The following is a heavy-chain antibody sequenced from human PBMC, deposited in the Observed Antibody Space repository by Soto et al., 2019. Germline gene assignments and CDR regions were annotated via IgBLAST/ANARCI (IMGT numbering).Heavy chain of an antibody. CDR3: TKDNHYGSGSYFQNWFDP. Sequence: EVQLVESGGGLVKPGGSLRVSCAASGLTFSNAWMSWVRQAPGKGLEWVGRIKSKTDGGTTDYAAPVKGRFTISRDDSKNTLYLQMNSLKTEDTAVYYCTKDNHYGSGSYFQNWFDPWGQGTLVTVSS. D-gene: IGHD3-10*01. V-gene: IGHV3-15*01. CDR1: GLTFSNAW. J-gene: IGHJ5*02. CDR2: IKSKTDGGTT.